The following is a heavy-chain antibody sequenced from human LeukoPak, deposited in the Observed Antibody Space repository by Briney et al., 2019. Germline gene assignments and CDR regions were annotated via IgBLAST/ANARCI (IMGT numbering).Heavy chain of an antibody. CDR1: GGSFSTYY. CDR3: ARGGGCRGGNCYGY. D-gene: IGHD2-15*01. J-gene: IGHJ4*02. Sequence: SETLSLTCTVSGGSFSTYYWGWLRQPAGKGLEWIGRIYASGSSNYSPSLQSRVTMSLDTSKTQFSLNLRSVTAADTAVYYCARGGGCRGGNCYGYWGRGTLVTVSS. V-gene: IGHV4-4*07. CDR2: IYASGSS.